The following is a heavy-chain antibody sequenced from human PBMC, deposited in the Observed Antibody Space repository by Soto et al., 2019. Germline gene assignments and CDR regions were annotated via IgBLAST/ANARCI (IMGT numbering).Heavy chain of an antibody. J-gene: IGHJ3*01. D-gene: IGHD2-15*01. CDR2: INQDGSEQ. CDR3: APLAPYSGWDGFDL. CDR1: RFTFSTYW. V-gene: IGHV3-7*05. Sequence: EVQLVESGGGLVQPGGSLRLSCAASRFTFSTYWMSWFRQAPGKGLEWVANINQDGSEQYFVDSLKGRFTISRDNDRNSLYLQLNSLRAADTAVYYCAPLAPYSGWDGFDLWGQGTMVTVSS.